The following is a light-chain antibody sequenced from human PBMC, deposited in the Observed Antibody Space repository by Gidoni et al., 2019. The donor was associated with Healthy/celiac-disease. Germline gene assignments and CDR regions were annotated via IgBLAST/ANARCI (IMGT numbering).Light chain of an antibody. CDR3: QQYGSSPWT. V-gene: IGKV3-20*01. J-gene: IGKJ1*01. CDR1: QSVSSSY. Sequence: EIVLTQPPGTLSLSPGERATLSCRASQSVSSSYLAWYQQKPGQSPRLLIYGASRRATVIPDRFRGSGSGTDFTLTISRLEPEDFAVYSCQQYGSSPWTFGQGTKVDIK. CDR2: GAS.